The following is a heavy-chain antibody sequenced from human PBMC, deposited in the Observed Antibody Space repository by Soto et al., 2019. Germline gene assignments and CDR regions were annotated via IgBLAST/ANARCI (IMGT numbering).Heavy chain of an antibody. D-gene: IGHD3-3*01. V-gene: IGHV3-23*01. CDR2: ISGSGGST. CDR1: GFTFSSYA. CDR3: AKAGRGGGYDFWSGPLRDY. J-gene: IGHJ4*02. Sequence: GGSLRLSCAASGFTFSSYAMSWVRQAPGKGLEWVSAISGSGGSTYYADSVKGRFTISRDNSKNTLYLQMNSLRAEDTAVYYCAKAGRGGGYDFWSGPLRDYWGQGTLVTVSS.